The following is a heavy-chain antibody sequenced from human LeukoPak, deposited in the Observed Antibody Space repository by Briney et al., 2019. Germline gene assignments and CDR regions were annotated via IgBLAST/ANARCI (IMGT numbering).Heavy chain of an antibody. CDR2: IYYSGST. D-gene: IGHD3-22*01. J-gene: IGHJ4*02. CDR3: ARLGYYYDRSGYPADY. CDR1: GGSISSSSYY. Sequence: SETLSLTCTVSGGSISSSSYYWCWIRQPPGKGLEWIGSIYYSGSTYYNPSLKSRVTISVDTSKNQFSLKLSSVTAADTAVYYCARLGYYYDRSGYPADYWGQGTLVTVSS. V-gene: IGHV4-39*01.